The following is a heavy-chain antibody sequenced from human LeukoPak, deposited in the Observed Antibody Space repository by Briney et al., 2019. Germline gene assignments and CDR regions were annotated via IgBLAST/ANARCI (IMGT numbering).Heavy chain of an antibody. D-gene: IGHD3-10*01. J-gene: IGHJ5*02. CDR3: ARVRSPSGFLSSAINWFDP. V-gene: IGHV1-3*01. CDR1: GYTFTSYA. CDR2: INAGNGNT. Sequence: VASVKVSCKASGYTFTSYAMHWVRQAPGQRLEWMGWINAGNGNTKYSQKFQGRVTITRDTSASTAYMELSSLRSEDTAVYYCARVRSPSGFLSSAINWFDPWGQGTLVTVSS.